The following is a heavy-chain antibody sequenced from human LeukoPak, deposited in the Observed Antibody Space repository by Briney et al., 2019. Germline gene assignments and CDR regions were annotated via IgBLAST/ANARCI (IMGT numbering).Heavy chain of an antibody. Sequence: GASLQISCKGSGYSFTSYWIGWVRPLPGKGLECMGIIYPGDSDTRYSPSFQGQVTISADRSISTAYLQWSSLKASDTAMYYCARHETGPYFDYWGQGTLVTASS. J-gene: IGHJ4*02. V-gene: IGHV5-51*01. CDR3: ARHETGPYFDY. D-gene: IGHD1-1*01. CDR1: GYSFTSYW. CDR2: IYPGDSDT.